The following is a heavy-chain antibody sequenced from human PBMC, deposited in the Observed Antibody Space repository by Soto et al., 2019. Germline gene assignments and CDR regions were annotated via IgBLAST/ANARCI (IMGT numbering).Heavy chain of an antibody. CDR1: GYTFTSYY. V-gene: IGHV1-46*01. CDR2: INPSGGST. Sequence: ASVKVSCKASGYTFTSYYMHWMRQAPGQGLEWMGIINPSGGSTSYAQKFQGRVTMTRGTSTSTVYMELSSLRSEDTAVYYCARDLAAVAGTTWGQGTLVTVSS. CDR3: ARDLAAVAGTT. J-gene: IGHJ5*02. D-gene: IGHD6-19*01.